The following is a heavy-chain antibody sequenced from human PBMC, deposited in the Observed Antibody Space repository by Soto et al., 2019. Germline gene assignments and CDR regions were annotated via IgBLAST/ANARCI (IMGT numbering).Heavy chain of an antibody. D-gene: IGHD5-18*01. Sequence: SETLSLTCTVSGGSISSYYLSWIRQPPGKGLEWIGYIYYSGSTNYNPSLKSRVTISVDTSKNQFSLKLSSVTAADTAVYYCARVDTADYYYYGMDVWGQGTTVTVSS. CDR1: GGSISSYY. CDR3: ARVDTADYYYYGMDV. J-gene: IGHJ6*02. CDR2: IYYSGST. V-gene: IGHV4-59*01.